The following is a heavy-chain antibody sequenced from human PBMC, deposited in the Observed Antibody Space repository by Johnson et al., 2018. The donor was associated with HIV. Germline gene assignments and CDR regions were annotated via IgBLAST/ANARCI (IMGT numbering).Heavy chain of an antibody. J-gene: IGHJ3*01. CDR1: GFTFSDYY. CDR2: ISSSGSTI. CDR3: AKDVGDGYNRWGAFEL. V-gene: IGHV3-11*04. D-gene: IGHD5-24*01. Sequence: QVQLVESGGGLVKPGGSLRLSCAASGFTFSDYYMSWIRQAPGKGLEWVSYISSSGSTIYYADSVKGRFTISRDNSQNTLYLYMSSLRVEDAGVYYCAKDVGDGYNRWGAFELWGQGTMVTVSS.